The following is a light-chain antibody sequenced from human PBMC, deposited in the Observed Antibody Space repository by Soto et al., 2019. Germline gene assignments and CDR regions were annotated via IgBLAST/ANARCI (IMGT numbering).Light chain of an antibody. CDR1: QDISNY. CDR2: DAS. V-gene: IGKV1-33*01. J-gene: IGKJ1*01. CDR3: QQYDNLLTWT. Sequence: DIQMTQSPSSLSASVGDRVTITCQASQDISNYLNWYQQKPGKAPKLLIYDASNLETGVPSRFSGCGSGTDFTFSISSLQPEDIATYYCQQYDNLLTWTFGQGTKVEIK.